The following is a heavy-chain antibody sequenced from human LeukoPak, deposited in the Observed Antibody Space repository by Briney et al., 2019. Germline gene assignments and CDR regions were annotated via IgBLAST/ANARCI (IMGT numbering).Heavy chain of an antibody. CDR1: GGSISSSDYY. CDR3: ARALGYCSGGSCTRGYNWFDP. D-gene: IGHD2-15*01. J-gene: IGHJ5*02. Sequence: PSETLSLTCTVSGGSISSSDYYWGWIRQPPGKGLEWIGSIYYGGSTYYNPSLKSRVTISVDTSMNQFSLKLSFVTTADTVVYYCARALGYCSGGSCTRGYNWFDPWGQGTLVTVPS. V-gene: IGHV4-39*01. CDR2: IYYGGST.